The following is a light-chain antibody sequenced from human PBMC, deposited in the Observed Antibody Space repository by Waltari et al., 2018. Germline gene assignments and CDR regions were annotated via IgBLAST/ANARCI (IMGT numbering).Light chain of an antibody. Sequence: DIQLTQSPSTLSASVGDRVTITCRASQSLNTWLAWYQVKPGKAPKLLIYMASDLERGVPARFSGSGSGTEFTLTITRLQPDDFATYYCQHYNIYPWTFGRGTKVEI. CDR1: QSLNTW. V-gene: IGKV1-5*03. J-gene: IGKJ1*01. CDR3: QHYNIYPWT. CDR2: MAS.